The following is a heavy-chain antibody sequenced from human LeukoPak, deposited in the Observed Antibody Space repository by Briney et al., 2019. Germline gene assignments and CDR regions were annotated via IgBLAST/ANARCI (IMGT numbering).Heavy chain of an antibody. CDR2: IYTGTT. J-gene: IGHJ4*02. D-gene: IGHD4/OR15-4a*01. CDR3: ARGTEMTSFTDYYSFDY. V-gene: IGHV4-4*07. CDR1: GGSISTFF. Sequence: PSETLSLTCTVSGGSISTFFWTWIRQSAGKGLEWIGRIYTGTTYYNPSLESRATISVDTSNNRFSLKLTSLTAADTAVYYCARGTEMTSFTDYYSFDYWGRGSLVTVSS.